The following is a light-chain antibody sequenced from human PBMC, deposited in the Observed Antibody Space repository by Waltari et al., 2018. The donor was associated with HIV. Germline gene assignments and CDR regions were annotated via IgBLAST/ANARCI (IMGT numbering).Light chain of an antibody. Sequence: QAALTQPPSVPGSPGPSLTFSRTGTTGDIGAPKFVSWYQQHPRQAPKRILYEVIQRPSGVPDRFSGSKSGNTASLTISGLQGEDEADYYCSSYTGNSWVFGGGTILTVL. J-gene: IGLJ3*02. CDR1: TGDIGAPKF. CDR3: SSYTGNSWV. CDR2: EVI. V-gene: IGLV2-8*01.